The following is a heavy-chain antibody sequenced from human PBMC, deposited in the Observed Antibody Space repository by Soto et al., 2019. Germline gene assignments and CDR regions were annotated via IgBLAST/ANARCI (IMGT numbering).Heavy chain of an antibody. Sequence: QVQLQESGPGLVKPSQTLSLTCTVSGDSLGSGDYYWTWIRQPPGKGLEWMGYIYYIGTTFYNPSLESRVNISIDTSKNRFYLRLTSVTAADTAVDYCSRGSTYYGFLTWGQGTLVTVSS. V-gene: IGHV4-30-4*01. CDR2: IYYIGTT. J-gene: IGHJ5*02. D-gene: IGHD3-10*01. CDR1: GDSLGSGDYY. CDR3: SRGSTYYGFLT.